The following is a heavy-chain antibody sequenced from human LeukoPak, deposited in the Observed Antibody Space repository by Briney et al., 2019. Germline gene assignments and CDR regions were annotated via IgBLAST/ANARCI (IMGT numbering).Heavy chain of an antibody. J-gene: IGHJ4*02. V-gene: IGHV5-51*01. CDR2: IYPGDSDT. Sequence: GESLHISCKGSGYSFTTYWIGWVRQMPGKGLEWMGIIYPGDSDTRYSPSFQGQVTISADKSISTAYLQWSSLKASDTAMYYCARRAGDSSGWYTSFDYWGQGTLVTVSS. CDR1: GYSFTTYW. D-gene: IGHD6-19*01. CDR3: ARRAGDSSGWYTSFDY.